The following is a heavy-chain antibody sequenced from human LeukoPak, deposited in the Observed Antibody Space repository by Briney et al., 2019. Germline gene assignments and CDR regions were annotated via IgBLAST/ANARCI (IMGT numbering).Heavy chain of an antibody. J-gene: IGHJ4*02. CDR3: ARDQHKFDY. Sequence: GASVTVSCKASGYTFTSYGISWVRQAPGQGLEWMGWISTYNGNTDYAQKLQGRVTMTTDTSKSTAYMELRSLTSDDTAMYYCARDQHKFDYWGQGTLVTVSS. V-gene: IGHV1-18*01. CDR1: GYTFTSYG. CDR2: ISTYNGNT.